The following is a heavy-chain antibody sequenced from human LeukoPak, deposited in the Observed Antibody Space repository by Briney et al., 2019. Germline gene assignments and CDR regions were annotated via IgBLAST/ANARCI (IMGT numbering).Heavy chain of an antibody. CDR2: ISSSSSTI. CDR3: ARDGRGKDY. D-gene: IGHD4-23*01. CDR1: GFTFSSYS. Sequence: PGGSLRLSCAASGFTFSSYSMNWVRQAPGKGLEWVSYISSSSSTIYYADSVKGRFTISRDNAKNSLYLQMNSLRAEDTAVYYCARDGRGKDYWGQGTLVTVSS. V-gene: IGHV3-48*04. J-gene: IGHJ4*02.